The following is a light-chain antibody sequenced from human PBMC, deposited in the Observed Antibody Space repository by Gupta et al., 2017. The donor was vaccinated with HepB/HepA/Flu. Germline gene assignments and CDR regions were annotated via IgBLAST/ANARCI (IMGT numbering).Light chain of an antibody. J-gene: IGKJ1*01. CDR1: QSISSY. CDR2: AAS. V-gene: IGKV1-39*01. CDR3: QQSYSTPWT. Sequence: IALTESPSSLSASVGDRVTITCRASQSISSYLNWYQQKPGKAPKLLIYAASSLQSGVPSRFSGSGSGTDFTLTISSLQPEDFATYYCQQSYSTPWTFGQGTKVEIK.